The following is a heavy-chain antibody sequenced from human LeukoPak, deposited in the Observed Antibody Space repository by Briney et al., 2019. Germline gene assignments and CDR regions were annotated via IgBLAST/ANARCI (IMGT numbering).Heavy chain of an antibody. CDR3: ARGEYSLENRVFDY. V-gene: IGHV4-38-2*02. CDR1: GYSISSGYY. J-gene: IGHJ4*02. Sequence: SETLSLTCTVSGYSISSGYYWGWIRPPPGKGLEWIGSIYHSGSTYYNPSLKSRVTISVDTSKNQFSLKLSSVTAAGTAVYYCARGEYSLENRVFDYWGQGTLVTVSS. CDR2: IYHSGST. D-gene: IGHD6-6*01.